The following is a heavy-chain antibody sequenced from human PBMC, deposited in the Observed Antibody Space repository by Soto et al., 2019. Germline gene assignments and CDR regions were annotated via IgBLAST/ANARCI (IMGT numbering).Heavy chain of an antibody. CDR2: INPNSGGT. D-gene: IGHD6-19*01. J-gene: IGHJ4*02. Sequence: ASVKVSCKASGYTFTGYYMHWVRQAPGQGLEWMGWINPNSGGTNYVQKFQGRVTMTRDTSISTAYMELSRLRSDDTAVYYCARDRIAVAGRVDYWGQGTLVTVS. V-gene: IGHV1-2*02. CDR3: ARDRIAVAGRVDY. CDR1: GYTFTGYY.